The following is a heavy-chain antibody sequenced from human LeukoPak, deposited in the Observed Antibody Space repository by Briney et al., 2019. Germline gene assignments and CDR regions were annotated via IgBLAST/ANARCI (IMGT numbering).Heavy chain of an antibody. CDR2: IYHSGST. V-gene: IGHV4-39*07. CDR1: GGSISSTSYY. J-gene: IGHJ4*02. Sequence: SETLSLTCTVSGGSISSTSYYWGWIRQPPGKGLEWIGSIYHSGSTYYNPSLKSRVTISVDTSKNQFSLKLSSVTAADTAVYYCARSPGWLDYFDYWDQGTLVTVSS. D-gene: IGHD5-12*01. CDR3: ARSPGWLDYFDY.